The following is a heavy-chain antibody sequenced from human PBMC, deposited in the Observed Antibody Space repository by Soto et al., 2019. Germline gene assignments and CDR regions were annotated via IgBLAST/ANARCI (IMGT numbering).Heavy chain of an antibody. CDR3: AKDLWDIVASYVAFDI. D-gene: IGHD5-12*01. V-gene: IGHV3-23*01. Sequence: GGSLRLSCAASGFTFSSYAMSWVRQAPGKGLEWVSAISGSGGSTYYADSVKGRFTISRDNSKNTLYLQMNSLRAEDTAVYYCAKDLWDIVASYVAFDIWGQGTMVT. J-gene: IGHJ3*02. CDR1: GFTFSSYA. CDR2: ISGSGGST.